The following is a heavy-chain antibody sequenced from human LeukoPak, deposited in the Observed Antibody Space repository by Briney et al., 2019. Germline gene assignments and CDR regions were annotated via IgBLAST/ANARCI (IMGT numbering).Heavy chain of an antibody. V-gene: IGHV4-61*02. CDR2: IYTSGST. J-gene: IGHJ3*02. Sequence: SETLSLTCTVSGGSISSGSYYWSWIRQPAGKGLEWIGRIYTSGSTNYNPSLKSRVTISVDTSKNQLSLKLSSVTAADTAVYYCARDLIGDAYNPGDAFDIWGQGTMVTFSS. D-gene: IGHD5-24*01. CDR3: ARDLIGDAYNPGDAFDI. CDR1: GGSISSGSYY.